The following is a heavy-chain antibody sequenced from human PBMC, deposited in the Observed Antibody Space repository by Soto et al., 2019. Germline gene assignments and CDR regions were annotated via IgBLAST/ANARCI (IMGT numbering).Heavy chain of an antibody. Sequence: ASVKVSCKASGYTFTIYGISWVRQAPGQGLEWMGWISAYNGNTNYSQKFQGRVTITTDTSASTAYMELSSLRSEDTAVYYCARARLIVVVPAAIYGNYYYGMDVWGQGTTVTV. J-gene: IGHJ6*02. CDR3: ARARLIVVVPAAIYGNYYYGMDV. V-gene: IGHV1-18*01. CDR1: GYTFTIYG. CDR2: ISAYNGNT. D-gene: IGHD2-2*01.